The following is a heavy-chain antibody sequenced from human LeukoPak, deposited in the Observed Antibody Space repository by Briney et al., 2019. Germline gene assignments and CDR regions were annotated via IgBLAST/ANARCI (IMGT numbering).Heavy chain of an antibody. J-gene: IGHJ4*02. V-gene: IGHV3-7*03. CDR3: AKSKFGEQWVVQGGCFDY. CDR1: GFTFSNYW. CDR2: IDEDGSET. D-gene: IGHD6-19*01. Sequence: PGGSLRLSCEVSGFTFSNYWVMWVRQAPGKGLEWVASIDEDGSETNYVDSVTGRFTVSRDHAKNSLFLQMNSLRAEDTAVFYCAKSKFGEQWVVQGGCFDYWGQGTLVTVSS.